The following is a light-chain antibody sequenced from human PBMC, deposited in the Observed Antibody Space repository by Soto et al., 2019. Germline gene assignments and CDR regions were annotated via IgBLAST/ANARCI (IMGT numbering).Light chain of an antibody. CDR2: GAS. V-gene: IGKV3-20*01. CDR1: QSVSSCY. CDR3: QQYGSSPFT. J-gene: IGKJ3*01. Sequence: DIVLTQSPGTLSLSAGERATISCRASQSVSSCYLAWYQQQPGHAPRLLIYGASSRATGIPERFSGSGSGTDFTLTISRLEPEDFAVYYCQQYGSSPFTFGPGTKVDIK.